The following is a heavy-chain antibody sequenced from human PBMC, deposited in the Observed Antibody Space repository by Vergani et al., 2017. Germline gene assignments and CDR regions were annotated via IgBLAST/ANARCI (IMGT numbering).Heavy chain of an antibody. CDR1: GGPMSGHY. CDR3: GGVADFYGLGSRLLDL. Sequence: QVRLQESGPGLVKPSETLYLTCSVSGGPMSGHYWSWIRQRPGTELEWIGYMYHSGSTNYNPSLETRVTISGDTSKNQFFLKLNSVTAADTAVYYCGGVADFYGLGSRLLDLLGQGILVTVSS. J-gene: IGHJ5*02. V-gene: IGHV4-59*11. D-gene: IGHD3-10*01. CDR2: MYHSGST.